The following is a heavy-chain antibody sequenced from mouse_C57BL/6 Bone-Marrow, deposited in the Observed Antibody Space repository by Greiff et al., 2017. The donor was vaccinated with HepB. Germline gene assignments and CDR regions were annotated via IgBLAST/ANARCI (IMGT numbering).Heavy chain of an antibody. CDR3: ARSHQYYGTLDWYFDV. D-gene: IGHD1-1*01. J-gene: IGHJ1*03. Sequence: QVQLQQPGAELVKPGASVKLSCKASGYTFTSYWMHLVKQRPGQGLEWIGMIHPNSGSTNYNEKFKSKATLTVDKSSSTAYMQLSSLTSEDSAVYYCARSHQYYGTLDWYFDVWGTGTTVTVSS. V-gene: IGHV1-64*01. CDR2: IHPNSGST. CDR1: GYTFTSYW.